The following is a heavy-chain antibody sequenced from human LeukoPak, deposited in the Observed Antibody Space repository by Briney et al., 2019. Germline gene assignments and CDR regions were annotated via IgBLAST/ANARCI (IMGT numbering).Heavy chain of an antibody. CDR1: EGTFSSYA. Sequence: SVKVSCKASEGTFSSYAISWVRQAPGQGLEWMGGIIPIFGTANYAQKFQGRVTITADESTSTAYMELSSLRSEDTAVYYCAGGGYGSGSYFDYYYGMDVWGKGTTVTVSS. CDR3: AGGGYGSGSYFDYYYGMDV. J-gene: IGHJ6*04. CDR2: IIPIFGTA. D-gene: IGHD3-10*01. V-gene: IGHV1-69*13.